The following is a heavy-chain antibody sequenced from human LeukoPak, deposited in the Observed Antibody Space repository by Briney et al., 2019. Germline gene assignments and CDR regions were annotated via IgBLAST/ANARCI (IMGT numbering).Heavy chain of an antibody. CDR2: IIPIFGTA. J-gene: IGHJ4*02. CDR1: GGTVSSYA. D-gene: IGHD3-9*01. V-gene: IGHV1-69*05. Sequence: SVKVSFKASGGTVSSYATSWVRQAPGQGLEWMGGIIPIFGTANYAQKFQGRVTITTDESTSTAYMELSSLRSEDTAVYYCARAQVLRYFDLLSYWGQGTLVTVS. CDR3: ARAQVLRYFDLLSY.